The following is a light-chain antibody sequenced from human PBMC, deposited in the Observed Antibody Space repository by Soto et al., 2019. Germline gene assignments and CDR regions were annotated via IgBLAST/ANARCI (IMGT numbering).Light chain of an antibody. CDR2: AAS. J-gene: IGKJ5*01. Sequence: DIQMTQSPSSLSASVGDRVTITCRASQGISNSLAWYQQKPGKVPKVLIYAASTLQSGVSSRFSGSGSGTDFTLTINSLQPEDGASYYCQTYNSAPYPFGQGTRLEIK. CDR3: QTYNSAPYP. V-gene: IGKV1-27*01. CDR1: QGISNS.